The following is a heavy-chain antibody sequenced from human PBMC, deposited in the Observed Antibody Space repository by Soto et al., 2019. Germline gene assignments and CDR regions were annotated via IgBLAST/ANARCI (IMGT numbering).Heavy chain of an antibody. V-gene: IGHV4-34*01. CDR3: ARGYRWIQLWGPFDY. CDR1: GGSFSGYY. CDR2: INHSGST. Sequence: QVQLQQWGAGLLKPSETLSLTCAVYGGSFSGYYWSWIRQPPGKGLEWIGEINHSGSTNYNPSLKSRVTISVDTSKNQFSLKLSSVTAADTAVYYCARGYRWIQLWGPFDYWGQGTLVTVSS. D-gene: IGHD5-18*01. J-gene: IGHJ4*02.